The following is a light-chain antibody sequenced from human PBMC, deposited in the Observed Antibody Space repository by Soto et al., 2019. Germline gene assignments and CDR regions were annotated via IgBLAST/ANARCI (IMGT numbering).Light chain of an antibody. CDR1: QSVLYSSNNKNY. Sequence: DIAMTQSPDSLAVSLGERATINCKSSQSVLYSSNNKNYLAWYQQKPGQPPKLLIYWASTRESGVPDRFSGSGSGTDFTLTISSLQAEDVAVYYCQQYYSTRLTFGGGTKVEIK. CDR3: QQYYSTRLT. CDR2: WAS. J-gene: IGKJ4*01. V-gene: IGKV4-1*01.